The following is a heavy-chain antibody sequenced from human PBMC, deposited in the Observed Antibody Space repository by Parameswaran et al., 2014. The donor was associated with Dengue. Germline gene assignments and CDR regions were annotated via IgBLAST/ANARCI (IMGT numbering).Heavy chain of an antibody. Sequence: VRQAPGKGLEWVAVIWYDGSNKYYADSVKGRFTISRDNSKNTVYLQMNNLRVEDTAVYYCASEGSEVIMFYWGQGTLVTVSS. V-gene: IGHV3-33*01. CDR3: ASEGSEVIMFY. J-gene: IGHJ4*02. D-gene: IGHD3-3*01. CDR2: IWYDGSNK.